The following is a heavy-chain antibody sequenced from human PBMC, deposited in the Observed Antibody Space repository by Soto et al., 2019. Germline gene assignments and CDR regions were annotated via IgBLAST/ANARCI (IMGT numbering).Heavy chain of an antibody. D-gene: IGHD6-6*01. CDR3: AHRGQLVRPYYFDY. CDR2: IYWNDDE. CDR1: GFSLRTSGVG. Sequence: GSGPTLVNPTQTLTLTCTFSGFSLRTSGVGVGWIRQPPGKALEWLALIYWNDDERYSPSLKSRLTITKDTSKNQVVLTLTNLDPVDTATYYCAHRGQLVRPYYFDYWGQGALVTVSS. V-gene: IGHV2-5*01. J-gene: IGHJ4*02.